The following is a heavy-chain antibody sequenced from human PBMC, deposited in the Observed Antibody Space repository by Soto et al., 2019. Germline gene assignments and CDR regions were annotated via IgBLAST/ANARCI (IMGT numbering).Heavy chain of an antibody. Sequence: ESGGGLVQPGGSLRLSCAASGFTVSSNYMSWVRQAPGKGLEWVSVIYSGGSTYYADSVKGRFTISRDNSKNTLYLQMNSLRAEDTAVYYCARGSGSSGWTFDYWGQGTLVTVSS. CDR3: ARGSGSSGWTFDY. J-gene: IGHJ4*02. D-gene: IGHD6-19*01. CDR1: GFTVSSNY. V-gene: IGHV3-66*01. CDR2: IYSGGST.